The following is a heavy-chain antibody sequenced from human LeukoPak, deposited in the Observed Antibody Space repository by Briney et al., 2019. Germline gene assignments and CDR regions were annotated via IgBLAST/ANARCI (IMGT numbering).Heavy chain of an antibody. CDR2: IKPDGSVG. Sequence: GGSLRLSCVASGFSFTNYAMSWVRQAPARGPEWVANIKPDGSVGYYVDSVRGRFIISRDNAGNSLYLQMNSLRVEDTAVYYCTQNLVAAAGDHWGQGTLLIVSS. V-gene: IGHV3-7*01. CDR1: GFSFTNYA. J-gene: IGHJ4*02. CDR3: TQNLVAAAGDH. D-gene: IGHD6-13*01.